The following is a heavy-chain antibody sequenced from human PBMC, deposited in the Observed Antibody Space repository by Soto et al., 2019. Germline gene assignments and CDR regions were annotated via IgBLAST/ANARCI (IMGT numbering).Heavy chain of an antibody. Sequence: QVQLVQSGAEVKKPGSSVKVSCKASGGTFSSYAISWVRQAPGQGLEWMGGIIPIFGTANYAQKFQRRVTITADESTRTAYMELSSLRSEDTAVYYWASPIPSAVTAKDAFDIWGQGTMVTVSS. CDR1: GGTFSSYA. J-gene: IGHJ3*02. D-gene: IGHD2-21*02. CDR3: ASPIPSAVTAKDAFDI. CDR2: IIPIFGTA. V-gene: IGHV1-69*12.